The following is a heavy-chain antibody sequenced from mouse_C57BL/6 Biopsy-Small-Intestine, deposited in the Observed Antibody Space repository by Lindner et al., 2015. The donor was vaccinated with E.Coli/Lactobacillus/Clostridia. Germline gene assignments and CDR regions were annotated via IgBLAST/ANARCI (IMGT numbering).Heavy chain of an antibody. CDR2: IYPGDGNA. CDR3: AREDYDGAWFAY. Sequence: VQLQESGPELVKPGASVKISCKASGYAFSGYWMNWVKQRPGKGLEWIGQIYPGDGNADYNGKFEGKATLTVDTSSSTAYMELHSLTSEDSAVYFCAREDYDGAWFAYWGQGTLVTVSA. D-gene: IGHD2-4*01. V-gene: IGHV1-80*01. CDR1: GYAFSGYW. J-gene: IGHJ3*01.